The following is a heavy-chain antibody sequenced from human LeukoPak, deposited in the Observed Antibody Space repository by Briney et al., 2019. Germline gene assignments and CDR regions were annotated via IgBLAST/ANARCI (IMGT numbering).Heavy chain of an antibody. V-gene: IGHV3-7*03. D-gene: IGHD6-19*01. Sequence: GGSLRLSCAASGFTFRNYWMSWVRQAPGTGLEWVANIKQDGSDRNYVTSVRGRFTISRDNAESSLFPQMNSLRAEDTAVYYCVRNLAVAGTCFDSWGQGTLVTVSS. CDR2: IKQDGSDR. CDR3: VRNLAVAGTCFDS. CDR1: GFTFRNYW. J-gene: IGHJ4*02.